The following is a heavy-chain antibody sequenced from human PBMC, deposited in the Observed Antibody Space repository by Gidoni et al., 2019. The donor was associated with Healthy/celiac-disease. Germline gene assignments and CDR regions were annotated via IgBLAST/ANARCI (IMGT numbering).Heavy chain of an antibody. J-gene: IGHJ4*02. Sequence: QVQLQESGPGLVKPSETLSLTCTVSGGSISSYYWCWIRQPPGKGLEWIGYIYYSGSTNYNPSLKSRVTISVDTSKNQFSLKLSSVTAADTAVYYCARGDEITFGGVIVFDYWGQGTLVTVSS. D-gene: IGHD3-16*02. CDR1: GGSISSYY. CDR2: IYYSGST. CDR3: ARGDEITFGGVIVFDY. V-gene: IGHV4-59*01.